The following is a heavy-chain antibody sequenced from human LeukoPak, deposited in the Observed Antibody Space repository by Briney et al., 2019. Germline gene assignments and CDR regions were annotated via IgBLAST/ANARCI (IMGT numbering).Heavy chain of an antibody. D-gene: IGHD6-13*01. CDR2: IYYSGST. V-gene: IGHV4-59*08. Sequence: ASETLSLTCTVSGGSISSYYWSWIRQPPGKGLEWIGYIYYSGSTNYNPSLKSRVTISADTSKNQFSLKLSSVTAADTAVYYCARHDVAAVPFDYWGQGTLVTVSS. CDR3: ARHDVAAVPFDY. J-gene: IGHJ4*02. CDR1: GGSISSYY.